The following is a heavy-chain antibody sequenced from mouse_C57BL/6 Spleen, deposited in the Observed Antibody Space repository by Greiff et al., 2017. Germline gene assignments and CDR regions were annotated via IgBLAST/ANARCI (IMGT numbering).Heavy chain of an antibody. CDR3: ARGEIYDVYYWFAY. Sequence: EVQVVESGGGLVKPGGSLKLSCAASGFTFSSYAMSWVRQTPEKRLEWVATISDGGSYTYYPDNVKGRFTISRDNAKNNLYLQMSHLKSEDTAMYYCARGEIYDVYYWFAYWGQGTLVTVSA. J-gene: IGHJ3*01. CDR2: ISDGGSYT. D-gene: IGHD2-3*01. CDR1: GFTFSSYA. V-gene: IGHV5-4*01.